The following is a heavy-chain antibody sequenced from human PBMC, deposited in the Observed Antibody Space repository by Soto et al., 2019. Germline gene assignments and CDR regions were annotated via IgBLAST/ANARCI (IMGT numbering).Heavy chain of an antibody. CDR2: MNPNSGNT. CDR1: GYTFTSYD. CDR3: ARKSYGDPLYNWFDP. V-gene: IGHV1-8*01. Sequence: ASVKVSCKASGYTFTSYDINWVRQATGQGLEWMGWMNPNSGNTGYAQKFQGRVTMTRNTSISTAYMELSSLRSEDTAVYYCARKSYGDPLYNWFDPWGQGTLVTVSS. D-gene: IGHD4-17*01. J-gene: IGHJ5*02.